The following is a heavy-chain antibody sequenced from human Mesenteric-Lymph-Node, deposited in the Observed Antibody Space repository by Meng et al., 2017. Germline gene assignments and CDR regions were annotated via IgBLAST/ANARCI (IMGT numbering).Heavy chain of an antibody. J-gene: IGHJ4*02. CDR1: GFTVSSNY. CDR2: IYSGGST. Sequence: ETLSLTCAASGFTVSSNYMSWVRQAPGKGLEWVSVIYSGGSTYYADSVKGRFTISRDNTKNTLYLQMNSLRAEDTAVYYCARDGRRGYYDSSGYSDYYFDYWGQGTLVTVSS. D-gene: IGHD3-22*01. CDR3: ARDGRRGYYDSSGYSDYYFDY. V-gene: IGHV3-66*02.